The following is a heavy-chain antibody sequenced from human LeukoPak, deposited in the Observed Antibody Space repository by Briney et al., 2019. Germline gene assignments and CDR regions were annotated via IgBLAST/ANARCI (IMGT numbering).Heavy chain of an antibody. J-gene: IGHJ4*02. V-gene: IGHV4-30-2*01. CDR1: GGSISSGGYS. D-gene: IGHD3-10*01. CDR2: IHHSGST. CDR3: ARGDGSGNDY. Sequence: PSETLSLTCAVSGGSISSGGYSWSWIRQPPGKGLEWIGYIHHSGSTYYNPPLKSRVTISVDRSKNQFSLKLSSVTAADTAVYYCARGDGSGNDYWGQGTLVTVSS.